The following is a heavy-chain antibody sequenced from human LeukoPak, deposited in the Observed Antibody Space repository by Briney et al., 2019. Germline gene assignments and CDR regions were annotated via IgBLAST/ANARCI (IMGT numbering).Heavy chain of an antibody. D-gene: IGHD2-15*01. CDR2: IRYDGSNK. CDR3: ARVLRSVPNKSDIVVVVAAPYYYYYYMDV. J-gene: IGHJ6*03. Sequence: PGGSLRLSCAASGFTFSSYGMHWVRQAPGKGLEWVAFIRYDGSNKYYADSVKGRFTISRDNSKNTLYLQMNSLRAEDTAVYYCARVLRSVPNKSDIVVVVAAPYYYYYYMDVWGKGTTVTVSS. V-gene: IGHV3-30*02. CDR1: GFTFSSYG.